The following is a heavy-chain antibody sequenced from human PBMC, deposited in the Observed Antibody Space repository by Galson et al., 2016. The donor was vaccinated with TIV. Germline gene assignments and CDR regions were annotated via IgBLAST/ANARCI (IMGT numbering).Heavy chain of an antibody. J-gene: IGHJ2*01. CDR1: GYTFTDYY. Sequence: SVKVSCKASGYTFTDYYIHWVRQAPGQGPEWMGWINPNSGGTNSARKFEGRVTLTRNSSLSTVYMELRRLRSDDTAVYYCARDVLRVPSNVVIPAAEPLDLWGRCTLVTVSS. V-gene: IGHV1-2*02. D-gene: IGHD2-2*01. CDR2: INPNSGGT. CDR3: ARDVLRVPSNVVIPAAEPLDL.